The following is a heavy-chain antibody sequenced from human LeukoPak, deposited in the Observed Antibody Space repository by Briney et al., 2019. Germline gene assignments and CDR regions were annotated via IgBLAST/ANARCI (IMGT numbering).Heavy chain of an antibody. CDR3: ARQPGYYGSGSYPY. CDR1: GYTFTSYG. Sequence: ASVKVSCKASGYTFTSYGISWVRQAPGQGLEWMGWISAYSGNTNYAQKLQGRVTMTTDTSTSTAYMELRSLRSDDTAVYYCARQPGYYGSGSYPYWGQGTLVTVSS. V-gene: IGHV1-18*01. CDR2: ISAYSGNT. D-gene: IGHD3-10*01. J-gene: IGHJ4*02.